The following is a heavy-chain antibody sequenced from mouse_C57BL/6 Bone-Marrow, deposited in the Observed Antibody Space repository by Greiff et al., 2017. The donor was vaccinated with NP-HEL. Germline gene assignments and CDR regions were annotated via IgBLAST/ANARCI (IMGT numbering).Heavy chain of an antibody. CDR3: ERCATMVKWFAY. J-gene: IGHJ3*01. V-gene: IGHV1-59*01. Sequence: VQLQQPGAELVRPGTSVKLSCKASGYTFTSYWMHWVKQRPGQGLEWIGVIDPSDSYTNYNQKFKGKATLTVDTSSSTAYMQLSSLTTEDSAVYYGERCATMVKWFAYWGQGTLVTVSA. CDR1: GYTFTSYW. CDR2: IDPSDSYT. D-gene: IGHD2-2*01.